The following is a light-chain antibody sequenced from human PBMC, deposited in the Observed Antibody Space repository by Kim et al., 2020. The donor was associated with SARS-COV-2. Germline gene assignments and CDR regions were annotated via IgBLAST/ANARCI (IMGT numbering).Light chain of an antibody. V-gene: IGKV1-33*01. CDR3: QHYYNLPYT. CDR1: EDISKS. CDR2: DAS. J-gene: IGKJ2*01. Sequence: DIQMTQSPSSLSASVGDRVTITCQASEDISKSLNWYQQKPGKAPKVLIYDASSLETGVSSRFSGSGSGTDFTFTISSLQPEDIATYYCQHYYNLPYTFGQGNKLEI.